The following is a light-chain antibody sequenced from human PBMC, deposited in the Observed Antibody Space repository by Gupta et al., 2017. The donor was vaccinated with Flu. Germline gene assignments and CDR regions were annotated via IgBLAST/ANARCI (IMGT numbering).Light chain of an antibody. Sequence: DIQMTQSPSSLSASVGDRVTITCRASQSISTYLNWYQQKPGKAPKLLIYAASRVQGGVPSRFSGSGSGTDFTLTISRLQPEDFATYYCQQRDSTPRTFGQGTKVEIK. J-gene: IGKJ1*01. CDR3: QQRDSTPRT. CDR1: QSISTY. V-gene: IGKV1-39*01. CDR2: AAS.